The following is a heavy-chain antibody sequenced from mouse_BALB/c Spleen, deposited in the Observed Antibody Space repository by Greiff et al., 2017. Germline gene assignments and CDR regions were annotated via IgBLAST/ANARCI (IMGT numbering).Heavy chain of an antibody. CDR3: ARAYDDYYAMDY. Sequence: VQLQESGPGLVAPSQSLSITCTVSGFSLTGYGVNWVRQPPGKGLEWLGMIWGDGSTDYNSALKSRLSISKDNSKSQVFLTMNSLQTDDTARYYCARAYDDYYAMDYWGQGTSVTVSS. V-gene: IGHV2-6-7*01. D-gene: IGHD2-12*01. CDR2: IWGDGST. J-gene: IGHJ4*01. CDR1: GFSLTGYG.